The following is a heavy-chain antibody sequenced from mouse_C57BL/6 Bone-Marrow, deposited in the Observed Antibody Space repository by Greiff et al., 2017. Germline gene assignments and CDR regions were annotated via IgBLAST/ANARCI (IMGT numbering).Heavy chain of an antibody. Sequence: VKLVESGAELARPGASVKLSCKASGYTFTSYGISWVKQRTGQGLEWIGEIYPRSGNTYYNEKFKGKATLTADKSSSTAYMELRSLTSEDSAVYFCARSGLGDYYGSSLYFDDWGQGTTLTVSS. CDR1: GYTFTSYG. CDR3: ARSGLGDYYGSSLYFDD. V-gene: IGHV1-81*01. CDR2: IYPRSGNT. J-gene: IGHJ2*01. D-gene: IGHD1-1*01.